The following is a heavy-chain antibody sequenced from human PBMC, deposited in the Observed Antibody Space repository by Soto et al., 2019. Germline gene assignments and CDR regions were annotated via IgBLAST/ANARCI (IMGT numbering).Heavy chain of an antibody. Sequence: ASVKVSCKASGYTFTSYGINWVRQAPGQGLEWMAWISPYNGNTNYAQNLQGRVTMITDTSTSTAYMDLRNLRSDDTAVYFCARDKGTFAFDIWGQGTMVTVSS. D-gene: IGHD3-10*01. CDR1: GYTFTSYG. CDR2: ISPYNGNT. J-gene: IGHJ3*02. CDR3: ARDKGTFAFDI. V-gene: IGHV1-18*01.